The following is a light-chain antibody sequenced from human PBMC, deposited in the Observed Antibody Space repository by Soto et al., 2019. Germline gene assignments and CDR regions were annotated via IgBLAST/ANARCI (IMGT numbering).Light chain of an antibody. CDR2: DAS. CDR1: QSISNY. Sequence: DIQMTQSPSSLSASVGDRVTITCRASQSISNYLNWYRQKPGKAPKVLIYDASSLQGGVPSRFSGSGSGTDFTLTISSLQPEDFATYYCQQSYSTPRTFGQGTKVDIK. J-gene: IGKJ1*01. CDR3: QQSYSTPRT. V-gene: IGKV1-39*01.